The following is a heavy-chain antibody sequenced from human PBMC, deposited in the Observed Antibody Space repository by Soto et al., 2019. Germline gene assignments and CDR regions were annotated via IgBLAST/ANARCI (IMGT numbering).Heavy chain of an antibody. J-gene: IGHJ4*02. V-gene: IGHV3-33*01. D-gene: IGHD2-15*01. CDR1: GFTFSSYG. Sequence: PGGSLRLSCAASGFTFSSYGMHWVRQAPGKGLEWVAVIWYDGSNKYYADSVKGRFTISRDNSKNTLYLQMNSLRAGDTAVYYCAVGGGTPRYYLDYWGREPLVTVPS. CDR2: IWYDGSNK. CDR3: AVGGGTPRYYLDY.